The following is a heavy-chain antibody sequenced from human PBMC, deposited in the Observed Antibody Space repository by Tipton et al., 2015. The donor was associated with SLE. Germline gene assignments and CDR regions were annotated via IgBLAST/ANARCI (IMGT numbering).Heavy chain of an antibody. CDR3: ARGMLTWRGAILGVDV. CDR1: GGSIFSSY. CDR2: ISDGGDT. D-gene: IGHD3-10*02. Sequence: TLSLTCTVSGGSIFSSYWIWIRQPPGKGLEWIGYISDGGDTNQNPSLKSRVTMSVDSAKNQFSLKVTSVTAADTAVYYCARGMLTWRGAILGVDVWGQGTTVNVSS. V-gene: IGHV4-59*08. J-gene: IGHJ6*02.